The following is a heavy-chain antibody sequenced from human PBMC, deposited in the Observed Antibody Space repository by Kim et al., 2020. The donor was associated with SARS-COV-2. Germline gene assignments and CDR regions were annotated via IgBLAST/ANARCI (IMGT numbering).Heavy chain of an antibody. CDR1: GFTFSSYS. CDR2: ISSSSSYI. CDR3: ARAPTYYYDSSGLGD. V-gene: IGHV3-21*01. J-gene: IGHJ4*02. D-gene: IGHD3-22*01. Sequence: GSLRLSCAASGFTFSSYSMNWVRQAPGKGLEWVSSISSSSSYIYYADSVKGRFTISRDNAKNSLYLQMNSLRAEDTAVYYCARAPTYYYDSSGLGDWGQGTLVTVSS.